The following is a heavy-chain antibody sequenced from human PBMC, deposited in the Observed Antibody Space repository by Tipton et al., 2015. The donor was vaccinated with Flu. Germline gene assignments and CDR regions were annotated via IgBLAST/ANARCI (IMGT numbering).Heavy chain of an antibody. V-gene: IGHV4-38-2*02. D-gene: IGHD2-15*01. CDR1: GYSISSGYY. CDR3: ARKYCSGGSCYHFDY. CDR2: IYHSGST. J-gene: IGHJ4*02. Sequence: TLSLTCTVSGYSISSGYYWGWIRQPPGKGLEWIGSIYHSGSTYYNPSLKSRVTISLDTPKNHFSLKLSSVTAADTAVYYCARKYCSGGSCYHFDYWGQGTLVTVSS.